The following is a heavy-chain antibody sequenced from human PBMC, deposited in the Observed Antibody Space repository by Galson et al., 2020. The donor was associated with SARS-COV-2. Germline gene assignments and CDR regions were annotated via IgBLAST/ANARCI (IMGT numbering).Heavy chain of an antibody. CDR1: GGSISSGGYY. Sequence: SETLSLTCTVSGGSISSGGYYWSWIRQHPGKGLEWIGYIYYSGSTYYNPSLKSRVTISVDTSKNQFSLKLSSVTAADTAVYYCAREGVTPVGMAFDIWGQGTMVTVSS. D-gene: IGHD2-15*01. V-gene: IGHV4-31*03. J-gene: IGHJ3*02. CDR3: AREGVTPVGMAFDI. CDR2: IYYSGST.